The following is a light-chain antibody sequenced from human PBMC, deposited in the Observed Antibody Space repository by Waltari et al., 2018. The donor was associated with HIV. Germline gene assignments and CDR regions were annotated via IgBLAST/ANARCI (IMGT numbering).Light chain of an antibody. Sequence: QSALTQPPSASGSPGQSVTISCTGTSSDVGGYNYVSWYQQHPGKAPKYIIYEVSKRPSGVPDRFSGSESGNTASLTVSGLQAEDEADYYCSSYAGSNWVFGGGTKLTVL. CDR2: EVS. J-gene: IGLJ3*02. CDR3: SSYAGSNWV. V-gene: IGLV2-8*01. CDR1: SSDVGGYNY.